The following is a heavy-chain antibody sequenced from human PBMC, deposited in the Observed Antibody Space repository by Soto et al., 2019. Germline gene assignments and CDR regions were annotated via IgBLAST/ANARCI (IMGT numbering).Heavy chain of an antibody. V-gene: IGHV3-30-3*01. Sequence: GGSLRLSCAASGFTFSSYAMHWVRQAPGKGLEWVAVISYDGSNKYYADSVKGRFTISRDNSKNTLYLQMNSLRAEDTAVYYCARDPTGLTDIPGFDYYYGMDVWGQGTTVTVSS. CDR1: GFTFSSYA. CDR3: ARDPTGLTDIPGFDYYYGMDV. CDR2: ISYDGSNK. D-gene: IGHD2-2*02. J-gene: IGHJ6*02.